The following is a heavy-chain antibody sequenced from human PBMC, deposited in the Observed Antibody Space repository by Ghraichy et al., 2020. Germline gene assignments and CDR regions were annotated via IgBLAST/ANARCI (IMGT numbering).Heavy chain of an antibody. J-gene: IGHJ4*02. D-gene: IGHD6-19*01. CDR2: IWYDGSNK. CDR3: ARDSGYSSGWYSLEFDY. V-gene: IGHV3-33*01. Sequence: LTCAASGFTFSSYGMHWVRQAPGKGLEWVAVIWYDGSNKYYADSVKGRFTISRDNSKNTLYLQMNSLRAEDTAVYYCARDSGYSSGWYSLEFDYWGQGTLVTVSS. CDR1: GFTFSSYG.